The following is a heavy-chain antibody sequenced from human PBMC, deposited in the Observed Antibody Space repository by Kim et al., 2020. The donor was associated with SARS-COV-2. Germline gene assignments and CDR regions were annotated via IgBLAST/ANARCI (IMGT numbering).Heavy chain of an antibody. D-gene: IGHD3-22*01. V-gene: IGHV7-4-1*02. CDR2: INTNTGNP. J-gene: IGHJ5*02. CDR3: ARDLESEPHYYDSSGYYYISEPAP. Sequence: ASVKVSCKASGYTFTSYAMNWVRQAPGQGLEWMGWINTNTGNPTYAQGFTGRFVFSLDTSVSTAYLQISSLKAEDTAVYYCARDLESEPHYYDSSGYYYISEPAPWGQGTLVTVSS. CDR1: GYTFTSYA.